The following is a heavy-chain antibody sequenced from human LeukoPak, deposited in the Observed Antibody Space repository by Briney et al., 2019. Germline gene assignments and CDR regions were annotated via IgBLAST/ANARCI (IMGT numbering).Heavy chain of an antibody. D-gene: IGHD3-22*01. J-gene: IGHJ4*02. Sequence: GSVKVFCKASGYTFTGYYMHWVRQAPGQGLEWMGWINPNSGGTNYAQKFQGRVTMTRDTSISTAYMELSRLRSDDTAVYYCARGPYYDSSGYYPSWGQGTLVTVSS. CDR3: ARGPYYDSSGYYPS. V-gene: IGHV1-2*02. CDR1: GYTFTGYY. CDR2: INPNSGGT.